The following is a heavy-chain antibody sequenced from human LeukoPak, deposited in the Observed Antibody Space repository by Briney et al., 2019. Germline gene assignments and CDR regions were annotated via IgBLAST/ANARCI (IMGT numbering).Heavy chain of an antibody. CDR3: ARVVVPAAPADWFDP. CDR1: GGSISSGSYY. Sequence: SETLSLTCTVSGGSISSGSYYWSWIRQPAGKGLEWIGRIYTSGSTNYNPSLKSRVTISVDTSKNQFSLKLSSVTAADTAVYYCARVVVPAAPADWFDPWGQGTLVTVSS. J-gene: IGHJ5*02. CDR2: IYTSGST. D-gene: IGHD2-2*01. V-gene: IGHV4-61*02.